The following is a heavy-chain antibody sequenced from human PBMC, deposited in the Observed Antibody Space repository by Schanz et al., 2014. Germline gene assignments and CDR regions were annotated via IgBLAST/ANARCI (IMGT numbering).Heavy chain of an antibody. V-gene: IGHV1-69*09. CDR3: ARGGVDAAAGGNY. CDR2: IIPSLGLA. D-gene: IGHD6-13*01. J-gene: IGHJ4*02. CDR1: GYTFSNDD. Sequence: QVQLVQSGAELRKPGTSVKVSCKTSGYTFSNDDINWVRQAIGQGLEWMGRIIPSLGLAKYEQKFQDKVTITADTSTTTAYMELSGLRSEDTAVYYCARGGVDAAAGGNYWGQGTLVTVSS.